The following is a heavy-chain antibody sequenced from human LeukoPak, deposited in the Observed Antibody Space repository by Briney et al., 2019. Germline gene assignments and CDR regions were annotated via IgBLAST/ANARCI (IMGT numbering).Heavy chain of an antibody. CDR1: AFTFRSYA. V-gene: IGHV3-23*01. D-gene: IGHD1-1*01. J-gene: IGHJ4*02. Sequence: GGSLRLSCAASAFTFRSYAMSWVRQAPGKGLEWVSAISGSGHNTYYADSVKGRFTISGDNSKNTLYLQMSSLRAEDTAIYYCATDRPHPRNEPTNFDYWGQGTLVTVSS. CDR2: ISGSGHNT. CDR3: ATDRPHPRNEPTNFDY.